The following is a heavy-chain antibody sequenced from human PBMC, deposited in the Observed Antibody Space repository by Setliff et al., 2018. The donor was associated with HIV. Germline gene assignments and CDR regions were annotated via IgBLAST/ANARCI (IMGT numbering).Heavy chain of an antibody. CDR1: GGSISSGSYY. J-gene: IGHJ6*02. CDR3: AREDYYYYGMDV. V-gene: IGHV4-61*02. CDR2: IYTSGST. Sequence: PSETLSLTCTVSGGSISSGSYYWDWIRQPAGKGREWIGRIYTSGSTNYNPSLKSRVTISVDTSKNQFSLKLSSVTAADTAVYYCAREDYYYYGMDVWGQGTTVTVSS.